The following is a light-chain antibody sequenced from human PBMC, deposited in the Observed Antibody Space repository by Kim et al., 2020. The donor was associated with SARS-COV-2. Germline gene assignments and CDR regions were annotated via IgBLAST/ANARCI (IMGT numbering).Light chain of an antibody. V-gene: IGLV1-40*01. Sequence: SFSCAGSRTNSRAGIDVHCSQQPPRPAPNLLIYRNNVRTSGVPDRVSGSKSGTSASLAITGLQAEDEAEYYCQSYDSSLSGSGVFGGGTQLTVL. CDR1: RTNSRAGID. CDR2: RNN. J-gene: IGLJ3*02. CDR3: QSYDSSLSGSGV.